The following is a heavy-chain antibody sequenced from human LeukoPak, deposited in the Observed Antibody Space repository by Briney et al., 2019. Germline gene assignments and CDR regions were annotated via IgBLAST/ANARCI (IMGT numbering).Heavy chain of an antibody. CDR3: AKYNGQLLEQWYYDY. Sequence: GGSLRLSCAASGFTFSNYWMHWFRQAPGKGLVWVSRIKTDGSETGYADSVRGRFTISRDNSKNTLHLQMSSLRAEDTAVYYCAKYNGQLLEQWYYDYWGQGTLVTVSS. CDR2: IKTDGSET. V-gene: IGHV3-74*01. D-gene: IGHD1/OR15-1a*01. CDR1: GFTFSNYW. J-gene: IGHJ4*02.